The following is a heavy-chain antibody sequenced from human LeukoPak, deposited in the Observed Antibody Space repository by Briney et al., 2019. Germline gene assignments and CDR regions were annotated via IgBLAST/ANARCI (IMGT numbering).Heavy chain of an antibody. J-gene: IGHJ4*02. CDR2: IFHTGKT. CDR1: GGSISTEFYW. D-gene: IGHD3-16*01. V-gene: IGHV4-39*01. Sequence: SETLSLTCDVSGGSISTEFYWWGWLRQPPGKGLEWIGIIFHTGKTHDNPSLKSRVSMSVDTSENQISLRLSAVTAADTAVYYCARQMGVGVWALDYWGQGTPVTVSS. CDR3: ARQMGVGVWALDY.